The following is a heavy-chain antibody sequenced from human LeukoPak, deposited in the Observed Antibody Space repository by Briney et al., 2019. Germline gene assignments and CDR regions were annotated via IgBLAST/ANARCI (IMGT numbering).Heavy chain of an antibody. CDR1: GFTFSSYA. CDR2: ISSSGGST. V-gene: IGHV3-23*01. J-gene: IGHJ4*02. Sequence: AGGSLRLSCAASGFTFSSYAMSWVRQAPGKGLEWVSAISSSGGSTYYADSVKGRSTISRDNSKNTLYLQMNSLRVEDTAVYYCAKDPYGYNSYYFDYWGQGTLGTVSS. CDR3: AKDPYGYNSYYFDY. D-gene: IGHD5-24*01.